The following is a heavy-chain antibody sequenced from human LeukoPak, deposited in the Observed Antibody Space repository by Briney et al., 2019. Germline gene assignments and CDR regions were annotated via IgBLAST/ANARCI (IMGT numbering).Heavy chain of an antibody. D-gene: IGHD6-6*01. Sequence: PGGSLRLSCAASGFTFSSYWMHWVRQAPGKGLVWVSRINSDASSTSYADSVKGRFTISRDNAKNTLYLQMNSLRAEDTAVYYCARDRLLIAADDAFDIWGQGTMVTVSS. J-gene: IGHJ3*02. CDR2: INSDASST. CDR1: GFTFSSYW. V-gene: IGHV3-74*01. CDR3: ARDRLLIAADDAFDI.